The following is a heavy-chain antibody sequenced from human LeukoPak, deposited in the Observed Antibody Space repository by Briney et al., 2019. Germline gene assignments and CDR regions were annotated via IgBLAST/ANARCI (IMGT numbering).Heavy chain of an antibody. D-gene: IGHD2-15*01. CDR2: IKKDGSEK. Sequence: PGGSLRLSCAASGFTFSSYWMSWVRQAPGKGLEWVANIKKDGSEKYYVDSVKGRFTISRDNAKNSLYLQMNSLRAEDTAVYYCAVVVAARWSWDWFDHWGQGTLVTVSS. CDR3: AVVVAARWSWDWFDH. J-gene: IGHJ5*02. V-gene: IGHV3-7*01. CDR1: GFTFSSYW.